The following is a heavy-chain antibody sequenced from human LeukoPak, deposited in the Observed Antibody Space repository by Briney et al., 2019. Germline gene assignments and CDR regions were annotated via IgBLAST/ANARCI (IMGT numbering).Heavy chain of an antibody. Sequence: GGSLRLSCAASGFTFSSYAMHWVRQAPGKGLEWVAVISYDGSNKYYADSVKGRFTISRDNSKNTLYLQMNSLRAEDTAVYYCARGGGWYGGWFDPWGQGTLVTVSS. CDR3: ARGGGWYGGWFDP. J-gene: IGHJ5*02. CDR2: ISYDGSNK. CDR1: GFTFSSYA. D-gene: IGHD6-19*01. V-gene: IGHV3-30*04.